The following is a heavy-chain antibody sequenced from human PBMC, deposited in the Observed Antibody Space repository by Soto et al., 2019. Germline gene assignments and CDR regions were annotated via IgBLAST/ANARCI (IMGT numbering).Heavy chain of an antibody. D-gene: IGHD3-3*01. CDR3: ARELYPTNWFDP. J-gene: IGHJ5*02. V-gene: IGHV4-59*01. CDR2: IYYSGST. Sequence: WTWIRQPPGTGLEWIGYIYYSGSTNYNPSLKSRVTMSVDTSKNQFSLKLSSVTAADTAVYYCARELYPTNWFDPWGQGTLVTVSS.